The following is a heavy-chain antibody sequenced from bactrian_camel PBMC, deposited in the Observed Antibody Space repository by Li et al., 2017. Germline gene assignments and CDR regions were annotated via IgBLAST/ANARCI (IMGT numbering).Heavy chain of an antibody. D-gene: IGHD2*01. Sequence: HVQLVESGGGSVQAGGSLRLSCAASGYTYNRNCMAWFRQAPGKEREGVAAIRCDDLTAYTDSVKGRFTISKDNVENSLFLQMSNLKPEDTAMYYCAAGLGIVGGSCDFSSLGQGTQVTVS. V-gene: IGHV3S55*01. CDR3: AAGLGIVGGSCDFSS. CDR1: GYTYNRNC. CDR2: IRCDDLT. J-gene: IGHJ6*01.